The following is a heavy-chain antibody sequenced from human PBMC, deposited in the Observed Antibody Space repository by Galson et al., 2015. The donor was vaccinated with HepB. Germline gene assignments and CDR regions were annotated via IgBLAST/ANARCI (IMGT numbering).Heavy chain of an antibody. CDR2: INSISSII. J-gene: IGHJ4*02. D-gene: IGHD3-10*01. Sequence: SLRLSCAASGFTFSDFEMNWVRQAPGKGLEWVSFINSISSIIYYADSEKGRFTISRDNAKNSLYLQMNSLRAEDTAVYYCARGGGSGSYYTMDYFDYWGQGNLVTVSS. V-gene: IGHV3-48*03. CDR3: ARGGGSGSYYTMDYFDY. CDR1: GFTFSDFE.